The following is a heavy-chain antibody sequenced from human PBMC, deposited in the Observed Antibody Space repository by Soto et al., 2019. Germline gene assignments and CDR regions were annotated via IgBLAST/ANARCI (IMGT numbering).Heavy chain of an antibody. Sequence: GGSLRLSCAASGFTFDDYTMHWVRQATGKGLEWVSLISWDGGSTYYADSVKGRFTISRDNSRNSLYLQMNSLRTEDTALYYCAKAYYYGSGNKPYYYYGMDVWGQGTTVTVSS. J-gene: IGHJ6*02. CDR2: ISWDGGST. CDR1: GFTFDDYT. V-gene: IGHV3-43*01. D-gene: IGHD3-10*01. CDR3: AKAYYYGSGNKPYYYYGMDV.